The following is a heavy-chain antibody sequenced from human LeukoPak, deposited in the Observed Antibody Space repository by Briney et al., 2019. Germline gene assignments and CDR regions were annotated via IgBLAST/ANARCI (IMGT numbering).Heavy chain of an antibody. CDR2: IYTSGST. D-gene: IGHD2-2*01. CDR3: AREGGMGCSSTSCYAHHYYYYYMDV. V-gene: IGHV4-4*07. Sequence: SETLSLTCTVSGGSISSYYWSWIRQPAGKGLEWIGRIYTSGSTNYNPSLKSRVTISVDKSKNQFSLKLSSVTAADTAVYYCAREGGMGCSSTSCYAHHYYYYYMDVWGKGTTVTVSS. J-gene: IGHJ6*03. CDR1: GGSISSYY.